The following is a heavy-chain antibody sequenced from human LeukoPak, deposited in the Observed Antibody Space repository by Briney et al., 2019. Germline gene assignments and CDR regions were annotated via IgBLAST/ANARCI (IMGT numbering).Heavy chain of an antibody. J-gene: IGHJ4*02. V-gene: IGHV4-34*01. CDR2: INHSGST. CDR3: ARLRGYQRTPISSRWYSGYYFDY. D-gene: IGHD6-13*01. Sequence: SETLSLTCAVYGGSFSGYYWSWIRQPPGKGLEWIGEINHSGSTNYNTSLKSRVPISVDTSKNQFSLKLSSVTAADTAVYCCARLRGYQRTPISSRWYSGYYFDYWGQGTLVTVSS. CDR1: GGSFSGYY.